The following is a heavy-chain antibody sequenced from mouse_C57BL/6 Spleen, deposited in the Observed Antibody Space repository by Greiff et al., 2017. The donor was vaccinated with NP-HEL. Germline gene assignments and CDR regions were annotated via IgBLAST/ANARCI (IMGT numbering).Heavy chain of an antibody. V-gene: IGHV5-4*01. CDR1: GFTFSSYA. Sequence: EVKVEESGGGLVKPGGSLKLSCAASGFTFSSYAMSWVRQTPEKRLEWVATISDGGSYTYYPDNVKGRFTISRDNAKNNLYLQMSHLKSEDTAMYYCARDPLYGSNYFDYWGQGTTLTVSS. J-gene: IGHJ2*01. CDR3: ARDPLYGSNYFDY. D-gene: IGHD1-1*01. CDR2: ISDGGSYT.